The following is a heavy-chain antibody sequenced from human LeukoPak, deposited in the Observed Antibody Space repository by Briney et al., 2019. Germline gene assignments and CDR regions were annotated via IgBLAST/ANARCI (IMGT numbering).Heavy chain of an antibody. CDR3: ARDFSYGSGSDYYFDY. V-gene: IGHV1-46*01. CDR2: INPSGGST. CDR1: GYTFTSYY. D-gene: IGHD3-10*01. Sequence: ASVKVSCKASGYTFTSYYMHWVRQAPGQGLEWMGIINPSGGSTSYAQKFQGRVTMTRDTSTSTVYMELSSLRSEDTAVYYCARDFSYGSGSDYYFDYWGQGTLVTVSS. J-gene: IGHJ4*02.